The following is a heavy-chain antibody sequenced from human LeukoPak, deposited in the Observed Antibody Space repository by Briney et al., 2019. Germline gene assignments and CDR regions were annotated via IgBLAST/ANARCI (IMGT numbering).Heavy chain of an antibody. J-gene: IGHJ4*02. V-gene: IGHV3-13*01. CDR1: GFTFSSYD. Sequence: GGSLRLSCAASGFTFSSYDMHWVRQATGKGLEWVSAIGTAGDTYYPGSVKGRFTISRENAKNSLYLQMNSLRAGDTAVYYCARGSYYDSSGYPPDYWGQGTLVSVSS. CDR3: ARGSYYDSSGYPPDY. CDR2: IGTAGDT. D-gene: IGHD3-22*01.